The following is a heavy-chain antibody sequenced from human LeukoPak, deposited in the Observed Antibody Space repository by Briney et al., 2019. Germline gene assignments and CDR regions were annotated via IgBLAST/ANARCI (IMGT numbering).Heavy chain of an antibody. D-gene: IGHD2-2*01. V-gene: IGHV4-59*01. CDR3: ARVRCISTSCLIHD. CDR2: IYYSGST. Sequence: SETLSLTCTVSGGSINSYYWSWMRRPPGKGLEWIGSIYYSGSTKYNPSLKSRVTISVDTSKNQFSLKLSSVTAADTAVYYCARVRCISTSCLIHDWGQGTLLTVSP. CDR1: GGSINSYY. J-gene: IGHJ4*02.